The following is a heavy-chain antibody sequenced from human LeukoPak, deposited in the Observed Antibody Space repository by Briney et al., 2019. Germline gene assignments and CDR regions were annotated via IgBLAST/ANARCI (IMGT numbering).Heavy chain of an antibody. J-gene: IGHJ3*02. Sequence: PGGSLRLSCAASGFTFSSYGMHWVRQAPGMGLEWVAFIRYDGSSNYYADSVKGRFTISRDNSKNTLYLQMNSLRPEDTAVYYCASERDYGASNAFDMWGRGTMVTVSS. CDR2: IRYDGSSN. D-gene: IGHD4-17*01. CDR1: GFTFSSYG. CDR3: ASERDYGASNAFDM. V-gene: IGHV3-30*02.